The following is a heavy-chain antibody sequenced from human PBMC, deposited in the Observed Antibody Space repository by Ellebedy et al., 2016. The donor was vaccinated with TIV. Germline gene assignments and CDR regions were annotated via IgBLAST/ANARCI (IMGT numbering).Heavy chain of an antibody. D-gene: IGHD5-24*01. V-gene: IGHV3-53*01. CDR1: GFAVSRNY. J-gene: IGHJ3*02. CDR2: IYSGGNT. Sequence: GESLKISCAASGFAVSRNYMMWVRQAPGKGLEWVSLIYSGGNTHYADSVKGRFTISRDNAKNTLYLQMNSLRAEDTAVYYCAREKDDRAFDIWGQGTMVIVSS. CDR3: AREKDDRAFDI.